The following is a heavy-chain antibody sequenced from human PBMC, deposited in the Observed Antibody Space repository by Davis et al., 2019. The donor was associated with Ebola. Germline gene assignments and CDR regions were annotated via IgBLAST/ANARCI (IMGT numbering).Heavy chain of an antibody. CDR3: ARDRTWSRGGAFDY. D-gene: IGHD2-8*02. Sequence: SETLSLTCAVYGGSFSSYYWSWIRQPPGKGLKWIGYIYYSGSTNCNPSLKSRVTISVDTSKNQFSLKLSSVTAADTAVYYCARDRTWSRGGAFDYWGQGTLVTVSS. V-gene: IGHV4-59*01. CDR2: IYYSGST. CDR1: GGSFSSYY. J-gene: IGHJ4*02.